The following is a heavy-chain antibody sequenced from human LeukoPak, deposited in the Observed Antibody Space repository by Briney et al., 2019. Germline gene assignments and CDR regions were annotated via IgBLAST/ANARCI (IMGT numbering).Heavy chain of an antibody. Sequence: GGSLRLSCAASGFTFSTYVMHWVRQAPGKGLEWVALIWYDASYKYYADSVKGRFTISRDNSKNTLYLYMDSLRAEDTAVYYCASRAAAGLYYFDNWGQGSLVTVSS. CDR3: ASRAAAGLYYFDN. J-gene: IGHJ4*02. CDR1: GFTFSTYV. CDR2: IWYDASYK. V-gene: IGHV3-33*01. D-gene: IGHD6-13*01.